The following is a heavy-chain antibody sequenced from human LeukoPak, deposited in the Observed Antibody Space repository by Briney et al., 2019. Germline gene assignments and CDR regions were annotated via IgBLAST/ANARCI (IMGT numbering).Heavy chain of an antibody. D-gene: IGHD5-18*01. CDR3: ARQDTPSSYFDY. CDR2: INHSGST. Sequence: SETLSLTCAVYGGSFSGYYWSWIRQPPGKGLEWIGEINHSGSTNYNPSLKSRVTISVDTSKNQFSLKLSSVTAADTAVYYCARQDTPSSYFDYWGQGTLVTVSS. V-gene: IGHV4-34*01. J-gene: IGHJ4*02. CDR1: GGSFSGYY.